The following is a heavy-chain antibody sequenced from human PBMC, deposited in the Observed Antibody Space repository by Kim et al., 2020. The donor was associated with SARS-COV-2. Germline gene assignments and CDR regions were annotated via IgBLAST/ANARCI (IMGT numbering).Heavy chain of an antibody. CDR2: IVVGSGNT. J-gene: IGHJ6*02. CDR1: GFTFTSSA. CDR3: AARIKGDYIYYYYYGMDV. V-gene: IGHV1-58*01. Sequence: SVKVSCKASGFTFTSSAVQWVRQARGQRLEWIGWIVVGSGNTNYAQKFQERVTITRDMSTSTAYMELSSLRSEDTAVYYCAARIKGDYIYYYYYGMDVWGQGTTVTVSS. D-gene: IGHD4-17*01.